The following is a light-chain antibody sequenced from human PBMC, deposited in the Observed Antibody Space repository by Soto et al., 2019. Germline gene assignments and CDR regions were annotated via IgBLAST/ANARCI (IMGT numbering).Light chain of an antibody. J-gene: IGKJ2*01. V-gene: IGKV3-20*01. Sequence: EVVLTQSPGTLSLSPGDRATLTCRASQSVSSSYLAWYQQKPGQAPRLLIYLTSDRAPGIPDRFTGSGSGTDFILTISRLEPEDFAVYYCQQYGNSPYTFGQGTTLEIK. CDR3: QQYGNSPYT. CDR2: LTS. CDR1: QSVSSSY.